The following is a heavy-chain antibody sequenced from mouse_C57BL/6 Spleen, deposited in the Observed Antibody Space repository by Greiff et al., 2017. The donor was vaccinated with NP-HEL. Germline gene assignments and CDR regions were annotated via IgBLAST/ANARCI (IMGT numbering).Heavy chain of an antibody. CDR3: ASYYAHYFDY. CDR1: GYTFTSYW. J-gene: IGHJ2*01. CDR2: IDPSDSYT. Sequence: QVQLQQPGAELARPGTSVKLSCKASGYTFTSYWMHWVKQRPGQGLEWIGVIDPSDSYTNYNQKFKGKATLTVDTSSSTAYMQLSSLTSEDSAVYYCASYYAHYFDYWGQGTTLTVSS. D-gene: IGHD2-1*01. V-gene: IGHV1-59*01.